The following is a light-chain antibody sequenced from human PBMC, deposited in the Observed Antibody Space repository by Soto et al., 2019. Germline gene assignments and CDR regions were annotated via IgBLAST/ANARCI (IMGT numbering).Light chain of an antibody. CDR1: QGISSS. CDR2: AAS. V-gene: IGKV1-9*01. J-gene: IGKJ4*01. CDR3: QQSYSGPLT. Sequence: DIQLSQSPSFLSASVGDRVTITCRASQGISSSLAWYQQKPGEAPKLLIYAASTLQSGAPSRFSGSGYGTEFTLTISSLQPEDFATYYCQQSYSGPLTFGGGTKVDI.